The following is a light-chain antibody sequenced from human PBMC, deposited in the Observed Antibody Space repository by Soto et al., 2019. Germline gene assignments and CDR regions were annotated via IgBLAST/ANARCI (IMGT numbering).Light chain of an antibody. Sequence: EIVMTQSPATLSVSLGDRATLSCRASQSVTTYLAWYQQKPGQAPRLLIDGASTRATGIPARFSGSGSETDFTLTISSLQSEDFAFYYYQQYNSWPPSYTFGQGTQLEIK. CDR2: GAS. CDR1: QSVTTY. V-gene: IGKV3-15*01. J-gene: IGKJ2*01. CDR3: QQYNSWPPSYT.